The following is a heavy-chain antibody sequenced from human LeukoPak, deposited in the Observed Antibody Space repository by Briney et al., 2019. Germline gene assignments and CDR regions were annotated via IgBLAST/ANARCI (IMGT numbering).Heavy chain of an antibody. CDR3: TREGSGSLFYYGMDV. Sequence: TSETLSLTCTVSGGSISSYYWSWIRQPPGKGLEWIGYIYYGGSTNYNPSLKSRVTISVDTSKNQFSLKLSSVTAADPAVYYCTREGSGSLFYYGMDVWGQGTTVTVSS. V-gene: IGHV4-59*12. J-gene: IGHJ6*02. D-gene: IGHD3-10*01. CDR1: GGSISSYY. CDR2: IYYGGST.